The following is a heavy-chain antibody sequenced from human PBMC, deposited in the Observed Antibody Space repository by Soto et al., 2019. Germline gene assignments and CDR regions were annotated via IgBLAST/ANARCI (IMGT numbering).Heavy chain of an antibody. V-gene: IGHV1-18*01. CDR3: ARDREVVPAAPIGEAYYYYYYMDV. CDR1: GYTFTSYG. CDR2: ISAYNGNT. D-gene: IGHD2-2*01. Sequence: ASVKVSCKASGYTFTSYGISWVRQAPGQGLEWMGWISAYNGNTNYAQKLQGRVTMTTDTSTSTAYMELRSLRSDDTAVYYCARDREVVPAAPIGEAYYYYYYMDVWGKGTTVTVSS. J-gene: IGHJ6*03.